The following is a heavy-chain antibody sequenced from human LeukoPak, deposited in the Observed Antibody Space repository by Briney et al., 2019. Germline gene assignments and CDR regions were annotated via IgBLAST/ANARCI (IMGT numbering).Heavy chain of an antibody. Sequence: SEPLSLTCTVSGDSFRSHYWSWVRQPPGKALEWIGYMFYSGSTNYNPSLKSRVTISVDTSKNQFSLKLNSVTAADTAMYYCARVGQWQYYFDYWGQGTQVTVSS. J-gene: IGHJ4*02. V-gene: IGHV4-59*11. D-gene: IGHD6-19*01. CDR1: GDSFRSHY. CDR2: MFYSGST. CDR3: ARVGQWQYYFDY.